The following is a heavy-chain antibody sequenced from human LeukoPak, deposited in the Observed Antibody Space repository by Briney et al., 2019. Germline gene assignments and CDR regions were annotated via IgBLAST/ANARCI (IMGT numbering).Heavy chain of an antibody. CDR3: ARGKVSGWYPYYFGY. CDR2: IYTSGST. CDR1: GGSISSGSYY. D-gene: IGHD6-19*01. J-gene: IGHJ4*02. Sequence: SQTLSLTCTVSGGSISSGSYYWSWIRQPAGKGLEWIGRIYTSGSTNYNPSLKSRVTISVDTSKNQFSLKLSSVTAADTAVYYCARGKVSGWYPYYFGYWGQGTLVTVSS. V-gene: IGHV4-61*02.